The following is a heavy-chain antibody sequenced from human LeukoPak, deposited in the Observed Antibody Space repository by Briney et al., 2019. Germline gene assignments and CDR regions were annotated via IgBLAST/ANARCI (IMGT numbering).Heavy chain of an antibody. V-gene: IGHV4-39*01. Sequence: SETLSLTCTVSGGSISSSSYYWGWIRQPPGKGLEWIGSIYYSGSTYYNPSLKSRVTISVDTSKNQFSLKLSSVTAADTAVYYCARHQHSGSYYVGAFDIWGQGTMVTVSS. CDR1: GGSISSSSYY. CDR2: IYYSGST. CDR3: ARHQHSGSYYVGAFDI. J-gene: IGHJ3*02. D-gene: IGHD1-26*01.